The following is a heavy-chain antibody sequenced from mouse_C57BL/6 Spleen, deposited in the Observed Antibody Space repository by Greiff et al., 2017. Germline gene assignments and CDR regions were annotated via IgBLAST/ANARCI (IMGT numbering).Heavy chain of an antibody. D-gene: IGHD1-1*02. CDR3: AREDYGPYYYAMDY. CDR1: GYSITSGYY. J-gene: IGHJ4*01. CDR2: ISYYGSN. Sequence: EVQLVESGPGLVKPSQSLSLTCSVPGYSITSGYYWNWIRQFPGNKLEWMGYISYYGSNNYNPSLKNRISITRDTSKNQFFLKLNSVTTEDTATYYCAREDYGPYYYAMDYWGQGTSVTVSS. V-gene: IGHV3-6*01.